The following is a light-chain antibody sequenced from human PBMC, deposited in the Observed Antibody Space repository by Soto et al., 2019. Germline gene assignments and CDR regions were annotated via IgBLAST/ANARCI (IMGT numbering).Light chain of an antibody. Sequence: EIVLTQSPGTLSLSPGERATLSCRASQSVGDTYLAWYQQKPGQAPRLLMYSTSIRATGIPDRFSGCGSGTDFTLTIRRLEPEDFAVYYCQHFVNSLTWTFGQGTKVEIK. V-gene: IGKV3-20*01. CDR2: STS. J-gene: IGKJ1*01. CDR1: QSVGDTY. CDR3: QHFVNSLTWT.